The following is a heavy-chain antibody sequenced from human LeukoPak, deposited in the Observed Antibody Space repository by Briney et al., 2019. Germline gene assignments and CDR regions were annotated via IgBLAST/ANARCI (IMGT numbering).Heavy chain of an antibody. D-gene: IGHD3-16*01. CDR1: GFTFSDYY. V-gene: IGHV3-11*04. Sequence: GGSERLSCAASGFTFSDYYMSWLRQAPGKGLEWVSYISSSGSTIYYADSVKGRLTISRDNAKNSLYLQMNSLRAEDTAVYYCARDGGVDWYFDLWGRGTLVTVSS. CDR2: ISSSGSTI. J-gene: IGHJ2*01. CDR3: ARDGGVDWYFDL.